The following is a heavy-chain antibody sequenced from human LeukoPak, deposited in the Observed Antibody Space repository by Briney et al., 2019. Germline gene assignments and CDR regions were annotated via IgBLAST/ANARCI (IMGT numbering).Heavy chain of an antibody. J-gene: IGHJ3*01. D-gene: IGHD5-12*01. CDR1: GYSFTDYY. Sequence: ASVKVSCKASGYSFTDYYMHWVRQAPGQGLEWMGWINPNSGGTNYAQKFQGRVTMTRDTSISTAYMELNRLRSDDTAVYYCALWEIVHYAFDFWGQGTMVTVSS. CDR3: ALWEIVHYAFDF. CDR2: INPNSGGT. V-gene: IGHV1-2*02.